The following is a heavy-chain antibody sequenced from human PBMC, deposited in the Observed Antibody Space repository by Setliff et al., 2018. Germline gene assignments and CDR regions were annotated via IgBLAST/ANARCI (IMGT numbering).Heavy chain of an antibody. CDR3: ARTGTYRYFDY. CDR2: VYYSGTA. V-gene: IGHV4-39*01. J-gene: IGHJ4*02. CDR1: DGSMTSGSYY. D-gene: IGHD1-1*01. Sequence: PSETLSLTCSVSDGSMTSGSYYWGWIRQPPGKGLEWIGSVYYSGTAYYNASLKGRLTISVDTAQNQFSLRLTSVTAADTAVYYCARTGTYRYFDYWGQGALVTVPQ.